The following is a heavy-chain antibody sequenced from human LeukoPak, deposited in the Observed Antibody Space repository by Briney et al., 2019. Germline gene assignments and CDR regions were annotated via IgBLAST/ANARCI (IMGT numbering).Heavy chain of an antibody. CDR1: GFTFSSYS. J-gene: IGHJ4*02. V-gene: IGHV3-21*01. Sequence: SGGSLRLSCAASGFTFSSYSMNWVRQAPGKGLEWVSSISSSSSYIYYADSVKGRFTISRDNTKNSLYLQMNSLRAEDTAVYYCAKDRVAVAGNRFDYWGQGTLVTVSS. CDR2: ISSSSSYI. D-gene: IGHD6-19*01. CDR3: AKDRVAVAGNRFDY.